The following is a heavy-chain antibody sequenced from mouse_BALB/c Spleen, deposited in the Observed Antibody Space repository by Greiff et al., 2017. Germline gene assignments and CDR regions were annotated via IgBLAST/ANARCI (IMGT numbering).Heavy chain of an antibody. CDR2: ISNGGGST. CDR1: GFTFSSYT. J-gene: IGHJ3*01. D-gene: IGHD2-1*01. CDR3: ARVYYGNLAWFAY. Sequence: EVKVEESGGGLVQPGGSLKLSCAASGFTFSSYTMSWVRQTPEKRLEWVAYISNGGGSTYYPDTVKGRFTISRDNAKNTLYLQMSSLKSEDTAMYYCARVYYGNLAWFAYWGQGTLVTVSA. V-gene: IGHV5-12-2*01.